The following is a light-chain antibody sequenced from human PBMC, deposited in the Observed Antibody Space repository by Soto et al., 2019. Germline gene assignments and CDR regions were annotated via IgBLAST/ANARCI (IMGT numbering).Light chain of an antibody. CDR3: CSYTTSNTRQIV. Sequence: QRVLTQPASVSGSPGQAIPISCTGNSSDVGGYNYVSWYQQHPGKAPKFMIYDVSNRPSGVSNRFSGSKSGNTASLTISGLQAEDEADYYCCSYTTSNTRQIVFGTGTKVTVL. J-gene: IGLJ1*01. CDR1: SSDVGGYNY. V-gene: IGLV2-14*01. CDR2: DVS.